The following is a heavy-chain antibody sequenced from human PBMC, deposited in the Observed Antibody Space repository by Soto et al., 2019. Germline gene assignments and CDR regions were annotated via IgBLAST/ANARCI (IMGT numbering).Heavy chain of an antibody. CDR1: GFTFSSYG. D-gene: IGHD1-7*01. V-gene: IGHV3-30*18. Sequence: GGSLRLSCAASGFTFSSYGMHWVRQAPGKGLEWVAVISYDGSNKYYADSVKGRFTISRDNSKNTLYLQMSSLRAEDTAVYYCAKEELGYFDYWGQGTLVTVSS. CDR2: ISYDGSNK. CDR3: AKEELGYFDY. J-gene: IGHJ4*02.